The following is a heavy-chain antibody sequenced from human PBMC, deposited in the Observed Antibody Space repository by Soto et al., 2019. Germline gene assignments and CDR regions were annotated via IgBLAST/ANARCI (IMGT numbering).Heavy chain of an antibody. CDR2: LYHSGST. V-gene: IGHV4-31*03. Sequence: QVQLQESGPGLVKPAQTLSLTCTVSGASISSGGYDWNWIRQHPGKGLEWIGYLYHSGSTAYTPALKSRTTISVDTSKNQFSMKLSSVTAADTALYYCARGVLYWGQGTLVTVSS. CDR3: ARGVLY. CDR1: GASISSGGYD. J-gene: IGHJ4*02.